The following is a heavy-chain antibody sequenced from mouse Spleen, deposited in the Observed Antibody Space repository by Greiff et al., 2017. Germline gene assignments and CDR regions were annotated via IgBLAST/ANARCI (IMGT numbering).Heavy chain of an antibody. CDR2: ISSGGGST. CDR1: GFTFSSYY. CDR3: ARDPLTGLDY. J-gene: IGHJ2*01. V-gene: IGHV5-9*01. D-gene: IGHD4-1*01. Sequence: EVMLVESGGGLVKLGGSLKLSCAASGFTFSSYYMSWVRQTPEKRLEWVATISSGGGSTYYPDSVKGRFTISRDNAKNTLYLQMSSLNSEDTAVYYCARDPLTGLDYWGQGTTLTVSS.